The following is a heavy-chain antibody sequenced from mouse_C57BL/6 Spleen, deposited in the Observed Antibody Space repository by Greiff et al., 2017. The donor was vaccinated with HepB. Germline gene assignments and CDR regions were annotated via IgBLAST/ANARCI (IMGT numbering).Heavy chain of an antibody. V-gene: IGHV1-54*01. CDR2: INPGSGGT. J-gene: IGHJ2*02. D-gene: IGHD2-1*01. Sequence: QVQLQQSGAELVRPGTSVKVSCKASGYDFTNYLIEWVKQRPGQGLEWIGVINPGSGGTNYNEKFKGKATLTADKSSSTADMQLSSLISEDSAVYFCAGLGYGNSDYWGQGTSLTVSS. CDR3: AGLGYGNSDY. CDR1: GYDFTNYL.